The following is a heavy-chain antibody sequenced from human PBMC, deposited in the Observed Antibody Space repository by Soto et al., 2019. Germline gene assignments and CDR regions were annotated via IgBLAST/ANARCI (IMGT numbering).Heavy chain of an antibody. V-gene: IGHV4-34*01. Sequence: SETLSLTCAVYGGSFSGYYWSWIRQPPGKGLEWIGEINHSGSTNYNPSLKSRVTISVDTSKNQFSLKLSSVTAADTAVYYCARYSSSWYGSIAVAGRHGYYFDYWGQGTLVTVSS. CDR2: INHSGST. J-gene: IGHJ4*02. CDR3: ARYSSSWYGSIAVAGRHGYYFDY. D-gene: IGHD6-13*01. CDR1: GGSFSGYY.